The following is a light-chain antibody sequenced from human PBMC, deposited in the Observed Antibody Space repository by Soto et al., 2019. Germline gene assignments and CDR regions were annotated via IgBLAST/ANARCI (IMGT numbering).Light chain of an antibody. J-gene: IGLJ3*02. CDR1: SGSLASNY. V-gene: IGLV6-57*01. CDR3: QSYDATNQV. Sequence: NFMLTQPHSVSESPGKTVTISCTRSSGSLASNYVQWYQQRPGSSPTTVIYEDNQRPSGVPDRFSGSIDSSSNSASLTISGLETEDEADYYCQSYDATNQVFGGGTKLTVL. CDR2: EDN.